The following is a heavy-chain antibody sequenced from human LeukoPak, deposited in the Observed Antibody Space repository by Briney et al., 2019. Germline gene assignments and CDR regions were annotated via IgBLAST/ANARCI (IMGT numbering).Heavy chain of an antibody. Sequence: ASVKVSCKASGGTFSSYAISWVRQAPGQGLEWMGRIIPILGIANYAQKFQGRVTITADKSTSTAYMELSSLRSEDTAVYYCARVKGYSGYEDPYYYYGMDVWGRGTAVTVSS. J-gene: IGHJ6*02. D-gene: IGHD5-12*01. CDR3: ARVKGYSGYEDPYYYYGMDV. CDR2: IIPILGIA. V-gene: IGHV1-69*04. CDR1: GGTFSSYA.